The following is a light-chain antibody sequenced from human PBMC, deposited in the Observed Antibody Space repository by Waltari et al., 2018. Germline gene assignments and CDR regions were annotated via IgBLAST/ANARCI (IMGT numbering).Light chain of an antibody. V-gene: IGKV3-15*01. Sequence: EIVMTQSQATLSVSPGERATLSCRASQSVSSNLAWYQQKPGQAPRLLIYGASTRATGIPARFSGSGSGTEFTLTISSLQSEDFAVYYCQQYNNWPPQYTFGQGTTLEIK. CDR2: GAS. CDR1: QSVSSN. CDR3: QQYNNWPPQYT. J-gene: IGKJ2*01.